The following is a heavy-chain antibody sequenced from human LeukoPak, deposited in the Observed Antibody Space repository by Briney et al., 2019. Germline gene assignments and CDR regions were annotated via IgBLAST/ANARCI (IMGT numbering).Heavy chain of an antibody. CDR2: IIPIFGTA. D-gene: IGHD3-3*01. Sequence: SVKVSCKASGGTFSSYAISWVRQAPGQGLEWMGGIIPIFGTANYAQKFQGRVTITTDESTSTAYMELSSLRSEDTAVYYCARGLGTIFGLVNYYYMDVWGKGTTVTVSS. CDR3: ARGLGTIFGLVNYYYMDV. CDR1: GGTFSSYA. J-gene: IGHJ6*03. V-gene: IGHV1-69*05.